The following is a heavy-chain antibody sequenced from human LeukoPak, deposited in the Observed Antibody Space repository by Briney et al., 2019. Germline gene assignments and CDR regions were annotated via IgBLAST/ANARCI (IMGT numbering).Heavy chain of an antibody. J-gene: IGHJ6*03. CDR1: GFTFCYYS. CDR2: INSSSSLI. V-gene: IGHV3-21*01. Sequence: NPGGSLRLSCAASGFTFCYYSMNWVRQAPGRGLEWVSCINSSSSLIFYSDSVRGRFTISRDNAKNLLYLHMNSLRVEDTAVYYCAKVDREDYSSSPVPYYNYYMNVWGKGTTVTLSS. D-gene: IGHD6-13*01. CDR3: AKVDREDYSSSPVPYYNYYMNV.